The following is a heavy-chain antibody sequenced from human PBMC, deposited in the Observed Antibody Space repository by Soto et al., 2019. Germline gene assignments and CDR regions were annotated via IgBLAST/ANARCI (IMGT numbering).Heavy chain of an antibody. CDR3: AKGGLIAARVANYFDY. CDR1: GFTFSSYA. CDR2: ISGSGGSI. J-gene: IGHJ4*02. Sequence: GGSLRLSCAASGFTFSSYAMSWVRQAPGKGLEWVSAISGSGGSIYYADSVKGRFTISRDNSKNTLYLQMNSLRAEDTAVYYCAKGGLIAARVANYFDYWGQGTLVTVSS. D-gene: IGHD6-6*01. V-gene: IGHV3-23*01.